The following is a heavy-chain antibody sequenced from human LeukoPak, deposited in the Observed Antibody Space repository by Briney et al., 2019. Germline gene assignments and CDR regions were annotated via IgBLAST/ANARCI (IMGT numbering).Heavy chain of an antibody. V-gene: IGHV4-34*01. D-gene: IGHD5-24*01. Sequence: SETLSLTCAVYGGSFSGYYWSWIRQPPGKGLEWTGEINHSGSTNYNPSLKSRVTISVDTSKNQFSLKLSSVTAADTAVYYCARTRGHYYYGMDVWGQGTTVTVSS. CDR1: GGSFSGYY. CDR2: INHSGST. CDR3: ARTRGHYYYGMDV. J-gene: IGHJ6*02.